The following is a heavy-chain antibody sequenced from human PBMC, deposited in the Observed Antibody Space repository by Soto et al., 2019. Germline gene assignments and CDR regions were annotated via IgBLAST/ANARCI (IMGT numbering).Heavy chain of an antibody. D-gene: IGHD4-17*01. CDR2: LIPIFGTA. CDR1: GGTFSSYA. CDR3: ARGNKEYGDSEMGWLDP. J-gene: IGHJ5*02. Sequence: QVQLVQSGAEVKKPGSSVKVSCKASGGTFSSYAISWVRQAPGQGLEWMGGLIPIFGTANYAQKFQGRVTIAADECTSTASMELSSLRSEDTAVYYCARGNKEYGDSEMGWLDPWGKGTLVIFSS. V-gene: IGHV1-69*01.